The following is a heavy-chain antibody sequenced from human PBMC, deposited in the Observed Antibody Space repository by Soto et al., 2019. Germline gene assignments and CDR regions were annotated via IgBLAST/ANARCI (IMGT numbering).Heavy chain of an antibody. J-gene: IGHJ3*02. CDR3: ARGRLAIVAFDI. D-gene: IGHD3-10*01. Sequence: PSETLSLTCTVSGGSISSGGYYWSWIRQHPGKGLEWIGYIYYSGSTYYNPSLKSRVTISVDTSKNQFSLKLSSVTAADTAVYYCARGRLAIVAFDIWGQGTMVTVSS. CDR2: IYYSGST. CDR1: GGSISSGGYY. V-gene: IGHV4-31*03.